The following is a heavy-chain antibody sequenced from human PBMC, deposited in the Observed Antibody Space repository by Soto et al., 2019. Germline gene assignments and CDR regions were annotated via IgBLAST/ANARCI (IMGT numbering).Heavy chain of an antibody. V-gene: IGHV3-23*01. D-gene: IGHD3-10*01. Sequence: GGYLRHSCTASGLTFSNYAMSWVRQAPGKGLAWVSAISGSGGSTFYAHSVKGRFTVSRDNSQNTLYLQMNSLRVEDTAVYYCAKGGGRYYYGSGSYSPLYYFYYGMGVWGQGT. CDR2: ISGSGGST. J-gene: IGHJ6*02. CDR3: AKGGGRYYYGSGSYSPLYYFYYGMGV. CDR1: GLTFSNYA.